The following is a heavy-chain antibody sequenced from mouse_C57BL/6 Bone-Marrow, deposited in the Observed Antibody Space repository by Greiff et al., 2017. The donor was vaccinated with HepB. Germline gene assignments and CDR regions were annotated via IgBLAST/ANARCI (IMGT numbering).Heavy chain of an antibody. CDR2: ISYDGSN. Sequence: EVQLQQSGPGLVKPSQSLSLTCSVTGYSITSGYYWNWIRQFPGNKLEWMGYISYDGSNNYNPSLKNRISITRDTSKNQFFLKLNSVTTEDTATYYCARDRGNYYGSSYVDYWGQGTTLTVSS. J-gene: IGHJ2*01. D-gene: IGHD1-1*01. CDR3: ARDRGNYYGSSYVDY. CDR1: GYSITSGYY. V-gene: IGHV3-6*01.